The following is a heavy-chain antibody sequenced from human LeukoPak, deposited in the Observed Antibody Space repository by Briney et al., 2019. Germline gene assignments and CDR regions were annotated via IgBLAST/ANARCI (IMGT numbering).Heavy chain of an antibody. CDR3: ARHFSSSGYYFAGSTYSDY. CDR1: GGSISSSSYY. Sequence: SETLSLTCTVSGGSISSSSYYWGWIRRPPGKGLGWIGSIYYSGSTYYNPSLKSRVTISVDTSKNQFSLKLSSVTAADTAVYYCARHFSSSGYYFAGSTYSDYWGQGTLVTVSS. J-gene: IGHJ4*02. V-gene: IGHV4-39*01. D-gene: IGHD3-3*01. CDR2: IYYSGST.